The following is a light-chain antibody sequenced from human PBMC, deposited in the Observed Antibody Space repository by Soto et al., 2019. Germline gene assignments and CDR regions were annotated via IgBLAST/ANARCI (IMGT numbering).Light chain of an antibody. CDR3: SSYAGNYTYV. CDR2: DVS. J-gene: IGLJ1*01. Sequence: QSALTQPRSVSGSPGQSVTVSCTGTSSDVGGYNYVSWFQQYPGRAPKLMIYDVSERPSGVPDRFSGSKSGNTASLTISGLQADDEADYYCSSYAGNYTYVFGGGTKVNVL. CDR1: SSDVGGYNY. V-gene: IGLV2-11*01.